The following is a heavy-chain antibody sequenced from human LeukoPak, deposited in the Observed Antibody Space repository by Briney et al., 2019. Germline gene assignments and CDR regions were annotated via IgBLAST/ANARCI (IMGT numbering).Heavy chain of an antibody. J-gene: IGHJ4*02. CDR1: GFTFSNYW. CDR3: ARDSGATFDY. D-gene: IGHD1-26*01. V-gene: IGHV3-7*01. CDR2: IKQDGSEK. Sequence: PGGSLRLSCAASGFTFSNYWMSWVRQAPGKGLEWVANIKQDGSEKYYVDSVKGRFTISRDKAKNSLYLQMNSLRVEDTAVYYCARDSGATFDYWGQGTLVTVSS.